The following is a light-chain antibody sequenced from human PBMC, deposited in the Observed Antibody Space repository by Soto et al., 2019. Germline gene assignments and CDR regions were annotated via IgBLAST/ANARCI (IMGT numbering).Light chain of an antibody. J-gene: IGKJ4*01. CDR1: QSVSNN. Sequence: EIVMTQSPATLSVSPGERATLSCRASQSVSNNLAWYQQKPGQAPRLLIYGASTRATGVPARFSGSGSGTEFTITISILQSEDFAVYYCQQYNNWPLTFGGGTKVEIK. CDR2: GAS. V-gene: IGKV3-15*01. CDR3: QQYNNWPLT.